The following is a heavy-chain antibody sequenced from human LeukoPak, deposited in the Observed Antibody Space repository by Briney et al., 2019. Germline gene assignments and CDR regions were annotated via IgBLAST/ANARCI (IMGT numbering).Heavy chain of an antibody. CDR3: ARGEFDFWSDYSYYFDY. CDR2: IYYSGST. V-gene: IGHV4-30-4*08. CDR1: GGSISSGAYY. D-gene: IGHD3-3*01. J-gene: IGHJ4*02. Sequence: SETLSLTCTVSGGSISSGAYYWSWIRQPPGKVLEWIGYIYYSGSTNFNPSLKSRLTISADTSKNQFSLKLSSVTAADTAVYYCARGEFDFWSDYSYYFDYWGQGTLVTVSS.